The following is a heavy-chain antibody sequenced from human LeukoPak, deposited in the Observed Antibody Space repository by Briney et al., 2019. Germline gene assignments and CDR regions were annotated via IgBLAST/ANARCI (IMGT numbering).Heavy chain of an antibody. Sequence: GGSLRLSCAASGFTFSSSAMSWVRQAPGKGLEWVSDISASGGSTYYADSVKGRFTVSRDNSKNTLYLQMNSLRADDTAVYYCAKGPQQQLVTRFDNWGQGTLVTVSS. V-gene: IGHV3-23*01. CDR2: ISASGGST. CDR1: GFTFSSSA. D-gene: IGHD6-13*01. J-gene: IGHJ4*02. CDR3: AKGPQQQLVTRFDN.